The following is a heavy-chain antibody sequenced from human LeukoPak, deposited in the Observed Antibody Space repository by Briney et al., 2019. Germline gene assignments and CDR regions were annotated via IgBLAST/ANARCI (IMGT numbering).Heavy chain of an antibody. Sequence: SETLSLTCTVSGASISSYYWSWIRQPPGKGLEWIGHIFASGSTNYNPSHKSRVTISVDTSKNHLSLKLISVTAADTAVYYCARQGFSVAGKRSWFDPWGQGTLVTVSS. CDR2: IFASGST. CDR3: ARQGFSVAGKRSWFDP. CDR1: GASISSYY. D-gene: IGHD6-19*01. J-gene: IGHJ5*02. V-gene: IGHV4-4*09.